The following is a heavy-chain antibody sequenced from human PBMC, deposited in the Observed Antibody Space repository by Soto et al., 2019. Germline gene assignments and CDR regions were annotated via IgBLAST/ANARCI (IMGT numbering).Heavy chain of an antibody. CDR2: IYYSGST. D-gene: IGHD4-17*01. V-gene: IGHV4-59*01. CDR1: GGSISSYY. Sequence: LTCTVSGGSISSYYWSWIRQPPGKGLEWIGYIYYSGSTNYNPSLKSRVTISVDTSKNQFSLKLSSVTAADTAVYYCARAIEVTTLDYWGQGTLVTVSS. J-gene: IGHJ4*02. CDR3: ARAIEVTTLDY.